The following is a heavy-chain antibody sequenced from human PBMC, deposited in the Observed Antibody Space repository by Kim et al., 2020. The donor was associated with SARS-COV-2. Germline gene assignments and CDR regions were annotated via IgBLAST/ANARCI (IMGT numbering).Heavy chain of an antibody. Sequence: DSRKDRITVSRDNSKNTLYLRMNSLRAEDTAVYYCAKRLTASGLYGMDVWGQGTTVTVSS. CDR3: AKRLTASGLYGMDV. V-gene: IGHV3-23*01. J-gene: IGHJ6*02. D-gene: IGHD2-21*02.